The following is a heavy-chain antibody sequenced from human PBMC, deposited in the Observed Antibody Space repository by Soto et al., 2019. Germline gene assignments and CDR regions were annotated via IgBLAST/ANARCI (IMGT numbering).Heavy chain of an antibody. CDR3: AKGRNGVDV. J-gene: IGHJ6*02. CDR2: ISENGDAT. Sequence: GGSLRLSCAASGFTFSSYAMTWVRQAPGKGLEWVSAISENGDATHYADSVKGRFIISRDNSQNTLYLHMNSLRAEDTAVFYCAKGRNGVDVWGQGTTVTVSS. V-gene: IGHV3-23*01. CDR1: GFTFSSYA.